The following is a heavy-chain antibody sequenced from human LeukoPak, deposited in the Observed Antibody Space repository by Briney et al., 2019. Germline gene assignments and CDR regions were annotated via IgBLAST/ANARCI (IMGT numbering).Heavy chain of an antibody. J-gene: IGHJ4*02. D-gene: IGHD1-7*01. V-gene: IGHV4-34*01. CDR1: GGSFSGYY. CDR3: ARGIRVYNWNYGDYFDY. CDR2: INHSGST. Sequence: TSETLSLTCAVYGGSFSGYYWSWIRHPPGKGLEWIGEINHSGSTNYNPSLKSRVTISVDTSKNQFSLKLSSVTAADTAVYYCARGIRVYNWNYGDYFDYWGQGTLVTVSS.